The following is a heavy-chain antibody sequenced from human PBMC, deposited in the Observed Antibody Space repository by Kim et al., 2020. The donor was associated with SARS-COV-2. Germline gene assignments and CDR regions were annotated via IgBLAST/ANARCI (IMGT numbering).Heavy chain of an antibody. CDR1: GGSISSSSYY. CDR2: IYYSGST. J-gene: IGHJ5*02. Sequence: SETLSLTCTVSGGSISSSSYYWGWIRQPPGKGLEWIGSIYYSGSTYYNPSLKSRVTISVDTSKNQFSLKLSSVTAADTAVYYCARPGEDVGWFDPWGQGTLVTVSS. V-gene: IGHV4-39*01. CDR3: ARPGEDVGWFDP. D-gene: IGHD7-27*01.